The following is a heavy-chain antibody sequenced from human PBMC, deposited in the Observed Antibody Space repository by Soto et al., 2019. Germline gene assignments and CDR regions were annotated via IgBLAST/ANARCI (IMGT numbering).Heavy chain of an antibody. Sequence: QVQLVQSGAEVKKPGSSVKVSCKASGGTFSRFAISWVRQAPGQGLEWMGGIIPVFGTANYAHKFQGRVTITADESTTTAHMELNSLRSDDTAVYYCANWGKSGSDFWGQGTLVTVSS. J-gene: IGHJ4*02. V-gene: IGHV1-69*01. CDR1: GGTFSRFA. CDR2: IIPVFGTA. CDR3: ANWGKSGSDF. D-gene: IGHD1-26*01.